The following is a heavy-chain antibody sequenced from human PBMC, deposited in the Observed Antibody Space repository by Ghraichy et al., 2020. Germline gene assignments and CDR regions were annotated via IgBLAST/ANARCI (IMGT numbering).Heavy chain of an antibody. Sequence: GGSLRLSCAASGFTFSNHAMTWVRQAPGKGLEWVCVITNIGFATYYADSVRGRFTISRDNSKNTLFLEMKWLSPEDTALYYCVKEGTRRHMEFENWGQGTLVTVSS. J-gene: IGHJ4*02. CDR2: ITNIGFAT. V-gene: IGHV3-23*01. D-gene: IGHD3-10*01. CDR3: VKEGTRRHMEFEN. CDR1: GFTFSNHA.